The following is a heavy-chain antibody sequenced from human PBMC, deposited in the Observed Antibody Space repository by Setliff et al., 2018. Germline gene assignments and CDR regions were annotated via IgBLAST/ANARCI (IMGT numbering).Heavy chain of an antibody. D-gene: IGHD3-22*01. J-gene: IGHJ4*02. CDR3: TRVAYVGGHYNIDF. CDR2: SRNRANSYTT. Sequence: HPGGSLRLSCAASGFTFSDHYMDWVRQAPGKGLEWVGRSRNRANSYTTEYAASVKGRFTISRDDSRNSLSLQMNSLTTEDTAVYYCTRVAYVGGHYNIDFWGQGTLVTVSS. V-gene: IGHV3-72*01. CDR1: GFTFSDHY.